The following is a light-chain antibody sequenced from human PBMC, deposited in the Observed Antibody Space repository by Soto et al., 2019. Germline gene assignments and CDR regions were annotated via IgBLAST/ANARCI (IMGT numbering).Light chain of an antibody. CDR3: QQSHITTLFT. CDR2: AAS. CDR1: QNINSH. J-gene: IGKJ2*01. V-gene: IGKV1-39*01. Sequence: DIQMTQSPSSLSASIGDRVTITCQASQNINSHLNWYQQKPGKAPKVLIYAASRLQSGVPFRFSGSGSGTEFTLTISSLEPEDFATYYCQQSHITTLFTFGKGTKLEIK.